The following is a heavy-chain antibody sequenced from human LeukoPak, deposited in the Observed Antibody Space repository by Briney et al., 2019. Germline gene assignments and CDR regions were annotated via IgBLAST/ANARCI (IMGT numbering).Heavy chain of an antibody. V-gene: IGHV4-34*01. Sequence: PSETLSLTCAVYGGSFSGYYWSWIRQPPGKGLEWIGEINHSGSTNYNPSLKSRVTISVDTSKNQFSLKLSSATAADTAVYYCARGPRMYSSGWHTLDYWGQGTLVTVSS. CDR1: GGSFSGYY. CDR2: INHSGST. CDR3: ARGPRMYSSGWHTLDY. D-gene: IGHD6-19*01. J-gene: IGHJ4*02.